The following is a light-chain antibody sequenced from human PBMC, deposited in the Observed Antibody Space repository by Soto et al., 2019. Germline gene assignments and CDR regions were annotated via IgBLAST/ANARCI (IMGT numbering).Light chain of an antibody. V-gene: IGKV1-5*03. CDR2: KPS. Sequence: DIQMTQSPSTLSASVGDRVTITCRASQSVSTWLAWYQQKPGKAPKLLIHKPSTLENGVSSRFSGSGSWTDFTLTISSLQTDDFATYYSHKYPIYPVTFVGGTKVEIK. J-gene: IGKJ4*01. CDR3: HKYPIYPVT. CDR1: QSVSTW.